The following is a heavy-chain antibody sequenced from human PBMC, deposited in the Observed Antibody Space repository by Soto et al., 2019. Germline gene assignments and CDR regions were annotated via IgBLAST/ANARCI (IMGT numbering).Heavy chain of an antibody. CDR2: IYYSGST. D-gene: IGHD3-10*01. CDR3: ARVGGFGATTIDY. J-gene: IGHJ4*02. CDR1: GGSISSGDYY. Sequence: QVQLQESGPGLVKPSQTLSLTCTVSGGSISSGDYYWSWIRQPPGKGLEWIGYIYYSGSTYYNPSLKSRVTISVDTSKNQFSLKLRSVAAADTAGYYCARVGGFGATTIDYWGQGTLVTVSS. V-gene: IGHV4-30-4*01.